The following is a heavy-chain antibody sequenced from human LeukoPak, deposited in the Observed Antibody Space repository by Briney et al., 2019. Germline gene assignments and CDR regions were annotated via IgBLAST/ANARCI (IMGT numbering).Heavy chain of an antibody. V-gene: IGHV3-23*01. D-gene: IGHD5-24*01. J-gene: IGHJ4*02. CDR1: GFTFSSYA. CDR2: ISGSGGST. Sequence: GGSLTLSCAASGFTFSSYAMSWVRQAPGKGLEWVSAISGSGGSTYYADSVKGRFTISRDNSKNTLYLQMDALRSEDRAVYYCAKDEGEMATIPLAYWGQGTLVTVSS. CDR3: AKDEGEMATIPLAY.